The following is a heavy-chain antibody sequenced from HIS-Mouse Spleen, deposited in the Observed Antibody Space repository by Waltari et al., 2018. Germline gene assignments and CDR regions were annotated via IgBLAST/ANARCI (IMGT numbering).Heavy chain of an antibody. CDR1: GGTFSSYA. J-gene: IGHJ5*02. V-gene: IGHV1-69*04. CDR2: IIPILGIA. CDR3: ARSPYYDFWSGYSDNWFDP. Sequence: QVQLVQSGAEVKKPGYSVKVSCTASGGTFSSYALSWVRQAPGQGLQWMGRIIPILGIANYAQKFQGRVTITADKSTSTAYMELSSLRSEDTAVYYCARSPYYDFWSGYSDNWFDPWGQGTLVTVSS. D-gene: IGHD3-3*01.